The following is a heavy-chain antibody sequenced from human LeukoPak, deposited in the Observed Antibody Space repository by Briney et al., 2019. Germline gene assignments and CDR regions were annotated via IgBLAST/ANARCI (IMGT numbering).Heavy chain of an antibody. V-gene: IGHV3-30*02. CDR3: AKSSGSYYNVFGY. CDR2: IRYDGSNK. CDR1: GFTFSNYG. J-gene: IGHJ4*02. Sequence: GGSLRLSCAASGFTFSNYGMHWVRQAPGKGLEWVGFIRYDGSNKYYADSVKGRFTISRDNSKNTLYLQMNSLRAEDTAVYYCAKSSGSYYNVFGYWGQGTLVTVSS. D-gene: IGHD3-10*01.